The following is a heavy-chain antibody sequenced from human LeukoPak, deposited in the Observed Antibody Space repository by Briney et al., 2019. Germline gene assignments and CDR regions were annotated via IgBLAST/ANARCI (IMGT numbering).Heavy chain of an antibody. J-gene: IGHJ6*03. CDR1: GGSISGYY. CDR3: ARDAKGSTSHDYMDV. Sequence: SETLSLTCTVSGGSISGYYWSWIRQPAGKGLDWIGRIYSSGSTDYNPSLKSRVTMSVDTSKNQFSLKLSSVTAADTAVYYCARDAKGSTSHDYMDVWGKGTTVTVSS. V-gene: IGHV4-4*07. CDR2: IYSSGST. D-gene: IGHD6-6*01.